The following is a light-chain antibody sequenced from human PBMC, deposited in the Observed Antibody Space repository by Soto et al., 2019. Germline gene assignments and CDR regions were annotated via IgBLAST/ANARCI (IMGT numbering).Light chain of an antibody. CDR1: QSISSY. Sequence: DIQMTQSPSSLSASVGDRVTISCRASQSISSYVNWFQQKPGKVPKVLIYAASSLESGVPSRFSGSGSGTEFTLTISSLQPDDFATYYCQQYNSYPWTFGQGTKVDIK. CDR3: QQYNSYPWT. V-gene: IGKV1-16*01. J-gene: IGKJ1*01. CDR2: AAS.